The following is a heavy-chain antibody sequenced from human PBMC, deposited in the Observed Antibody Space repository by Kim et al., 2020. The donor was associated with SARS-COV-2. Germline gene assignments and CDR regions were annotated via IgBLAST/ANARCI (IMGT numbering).Heavy chain of an antibody. CDR1: GYRFTTYW. D-gene: IGHD6-13*01. J-gene: IGHJ5*02. CDR3: VRLGAAAGSP. V-gene: IGHV5-10-1*01. Sequence: GESLKISCEGSGYRFTTYWISWVRQMPGKGLEWIGLIDPTDSYTRYAPSFQGHVTISVDDSINTVYLQWDSLEASDTAIYYCVRLGAAAGSPWGQGTLVTVSS. CDR2: IDPTDSYT.